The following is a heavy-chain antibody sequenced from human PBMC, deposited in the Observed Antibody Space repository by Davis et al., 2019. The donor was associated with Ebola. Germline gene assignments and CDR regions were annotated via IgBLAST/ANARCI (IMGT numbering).Heavy chain of an antibody. CDR2: IYYSGST. CDR1: GGSVSSGSYY. Sequence: PSETLSLTCTVSGGSVSSGSYYWSWIRQPPGKGLEWIGYIYYSGSTNYNPSLKSRVTISVDTSKNQFSLKLSSVTAADTAVYYCARDGGQWGYCSGGSCPRLVGMDVWGQGTTVTVSS. D-gene: IGHD2-15*01. CDR3: ARDGGQWGYCSGGSCPRLVGMDV. J-gene: IGHJ6*02. V-gene: IGHV4-61*01.